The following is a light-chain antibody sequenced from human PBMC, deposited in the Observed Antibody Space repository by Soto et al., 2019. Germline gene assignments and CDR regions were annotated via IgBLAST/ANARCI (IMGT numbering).Light chain of an antibody. J-gene: IGLJ2*01. CDR1: NNDVGAHNL. CDR2: EVS. CDR3: SSYTISTTGI. Sequence: QSALTQPASVSVSPGQSITISCTGTNNDVGAHNLVSWYQHHPGKAPRLMISEVSNRPSGVSNRFSASKSGNTASLTISGLQAEDEDDYYCSSYTISTTGIFGGGTKVTVL. V-gene: IGLV2-14*01.